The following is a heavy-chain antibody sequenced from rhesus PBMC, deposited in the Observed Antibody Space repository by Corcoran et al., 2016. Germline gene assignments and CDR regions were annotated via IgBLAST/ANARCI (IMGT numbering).Heavy chain of an antibody. CDR2: SYGGWGST. Sequence: QVQLQESGPGLVKPSETLSLTCVVSGGSISSHYWNWIRQPPGNGLEWIGRSYGGWGSTSYNHSLTRRITMSTDTSKNQFALKLSAVTAAGTAMYYCASAYGLDSWGQGVVVTVSS. J-gene: IGHJ6*01. CDR3: ASAYGLDS. V-gene: IGHV4-147*01. CDR1: GGSISSHY.